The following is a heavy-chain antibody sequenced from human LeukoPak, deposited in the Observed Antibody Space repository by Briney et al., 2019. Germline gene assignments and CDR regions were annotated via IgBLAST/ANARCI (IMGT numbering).Heavy chain of an antibody. CDR1: GFTFSNYW. Sequence: GGSLRLSCATSGFTFSNYWMHWVRQTPGEGLVWVANIKTDGTTIHYADFVKGRFTISRDNAENTVYLQMNSLRDEDTAVYYCASSGSYRFDYWGQGTLVTVSS. J-gene: IGHJ4*02. CDR2: IKTDGTTI. V-gene: IGHV3-74*01. D-gene: IGHD1-26*01. CDR3: ASSGSYRFDY.